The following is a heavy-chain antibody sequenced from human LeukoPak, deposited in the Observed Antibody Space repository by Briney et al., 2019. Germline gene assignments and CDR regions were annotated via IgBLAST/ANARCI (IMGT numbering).Heavy chain of an antibody. CDR1: GYTFTSYG. Sequence: GASVKVSCKASGYTFTSYGISWVRQAPGQGLEWMGWISAYNGNTSYAQKLQGRVTMTTDTSTSTAYMELRSLRSEDTAVYYCARAVTTVDYYYYYYMDVWGKGTTVTVSS. J-gene: IGHJ6*03. CDR3: ARAVTTVDYYYYYYMDV. CDR2: ISAYNGNT. V-gene: IGHV1-18*01. D-gene: IGHD4-23*01.